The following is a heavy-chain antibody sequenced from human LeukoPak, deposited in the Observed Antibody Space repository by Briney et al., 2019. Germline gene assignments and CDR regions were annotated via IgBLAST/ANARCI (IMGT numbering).Heavy chain of an antibody. V-gene: IGHV4-59*08. CDR3: ARHPPYYYDSSGYYYVP. Sequence: SETLSLTCTVSGGSLSSYYWSWIRQPPGKGLEWIGYIYYSGSTNYNPSLKSRVTISVDTSKNQFSLKLSSVTAADTAVYYCARHPPYYYDSSGYYYVPWGQGTLVTVSS. J-gene: IGHJ5*02. D-gene: IGHD3-22*01. CDR2: IYYSGST. CDR1: GGSLSSYY.